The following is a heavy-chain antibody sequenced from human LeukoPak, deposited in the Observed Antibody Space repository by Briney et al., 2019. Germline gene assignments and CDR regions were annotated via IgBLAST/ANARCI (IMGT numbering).Heavy chain of an antibody. D-gene: IGHD5-18*01. V-gene: IGHV1-8*01. J-gene: IGHJ4*02. Sequence: GASVKVSFKASGYTFTIYDINWVRQATGQGLEWMGWMNPNSGNTGYAQKFQGRVTITRNTSISTAYMELSSLRSEDTAVYYCARGIQLWFDYWGQGTLVTVSS. CDR2: MNPNSGNT. CDR3: ARGIQLWFDY. CDR1: GYTFTIYD.